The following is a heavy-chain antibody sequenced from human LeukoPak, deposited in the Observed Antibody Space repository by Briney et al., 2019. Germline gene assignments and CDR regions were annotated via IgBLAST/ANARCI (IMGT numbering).Heavy chain of an antibody. CDR2: IHYDGSNK. D-gene: IGHD6-6*01. CDR1: GFTFSSYG. CDR3: AKDRGYSSSDY. J-gene: IGHJ4*02. Sequence: PGGSLRLSCAASGFTFSSYGVHWVRQAPGKGLEWVAFIHYDGSNKYYADSVKGRFTISRDNSKNTLYLQMNSLRVDDTAVYCCAKDRGYSSSDYWGQGTLVTVSS. V-gene: IGHV3-30*02.